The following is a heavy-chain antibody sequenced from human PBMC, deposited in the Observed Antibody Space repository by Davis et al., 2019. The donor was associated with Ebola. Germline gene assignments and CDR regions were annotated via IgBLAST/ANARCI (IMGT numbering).Heavy chain of an antibody. D-gene: IGHD2-2*01. Sequence: LSLTCVVSGAFVSSGGYSWIWIRQPPGKGLEWVAVISYDGSNKYYADSVKGRFTISRDNSKNTLYLQMNSLRAEDTAVYYCARGTRASHWGQGTLVTVSS. V-gene: IGHV3-30-3*01. CDR3: ARGTRASH. CDR1: GAFVSSGGYS. J-gene: IGHJ4*02. CDR2: ISYDGSNK.